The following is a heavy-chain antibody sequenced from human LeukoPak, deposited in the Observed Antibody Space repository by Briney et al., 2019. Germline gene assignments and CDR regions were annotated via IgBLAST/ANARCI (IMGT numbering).Heavy chain of an antibody. CDR3: ARDPVVAAARDWFDP. D-gene: IGHD2-15*01. Sequence: PSETLSLTCTVSGGSISSSSYYWGWIRQPPGKGLEWIGNIYYSGSTYYNPSLKSRVTMSVDTSKNQFSLKLSSVTAADTAVYYCARDPVVAAARDWFDPWGQGTLVTVSS. CDR1: GGSISSSSYY. CDR2: IYYSGST. J-gene: IGHJ5*02. V-gene: IGHV4-39*07.